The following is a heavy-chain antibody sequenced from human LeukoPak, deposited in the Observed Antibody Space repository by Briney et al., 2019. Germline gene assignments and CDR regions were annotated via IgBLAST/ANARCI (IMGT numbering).Heavy chain of an antibody. CDR1: GYTFTGYY. CDR2: INPNSGGT. D-gene: IGHD5-24*01. CDR3: ATDHSMANTACWFDP. J-gene: IGHJ5*02. Sequence: GASVKVSCKASGYTFTGYYMHWVRQAPGQGLEWMGWINPNSGGTNYAQKFQGRVTMTRDTSISTAYMELSRLRSDDTAFYYCATDHSMANTACWFDPWGQGTLVTVSS. V-gene: IGHV1-2*02.